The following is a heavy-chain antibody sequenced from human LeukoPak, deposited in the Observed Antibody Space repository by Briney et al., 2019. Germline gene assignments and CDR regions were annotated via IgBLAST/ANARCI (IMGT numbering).Heavy chain of an antibody. V-gene: IGHV3-66*01. CDR3: ARVVPPDYYDSSGYLN. J-gene: IGHJ4*02. Sequence: GGSLRLSCAASGFTVSSNYMSWVRQAPGKGLEWVSVIYSGGSTYYADSVKGRFTISRDNSKNTLYLQMNSLRAEDTAVYYCARVVPPDYYDSSGYLNWGQGTLVTVSS. CDR1: GFTVSSNY. CDR2: IYSGGST. D-gene: IGHD3-22*01.